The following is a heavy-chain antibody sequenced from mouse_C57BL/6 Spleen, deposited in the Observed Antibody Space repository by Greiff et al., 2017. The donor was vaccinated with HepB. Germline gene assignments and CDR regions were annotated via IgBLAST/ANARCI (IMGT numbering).Heavy chain of an antibody. CDR3: ASPLTTVVARGFAY. D-gene: IGHD1-1*01. J-gene: IGHJ3*01. CDR1: GYTFTDYY. V-gene: IGHV1-19*01. CDR2: INPYNGGT. Sequence: EVHLVESGPVLVKPGASVKMSCKASGYTFTDYYMNWVKQSHGKSLEWIGVINPYNGGTSYNQKFKGKATLTVDKSSSTAYMELNSLTSEDSAVYYCASPLTTVVARGFAYWGQGTLVTVSA.